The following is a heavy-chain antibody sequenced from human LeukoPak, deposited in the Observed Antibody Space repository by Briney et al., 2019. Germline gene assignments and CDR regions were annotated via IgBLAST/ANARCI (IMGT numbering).Heavy chain of an antibody. V-gene: IGHV1-46*01. CDR2: INPSAGST. J-gene: IGHJ6*02. D-gene: IGHD4-11*01. CDR3: ARDDTVTTSYYYSGMDV. CDR1: GYTFSTYY. Sequence: ASVKVSCKASGYTFSTYYMHWVRQAPGQGLEWMGIINPSAGSTSYAQRLQGRVTMTRDTSTSTVYMELSSLRSDDTAVYYCARDDTVTTSYYYSGMDVWGQGTTVTVSS.